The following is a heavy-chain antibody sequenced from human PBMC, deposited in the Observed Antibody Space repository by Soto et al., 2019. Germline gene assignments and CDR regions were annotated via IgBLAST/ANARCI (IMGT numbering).Heavy chain of an antibody. Sequence: SETLSLTCAVSGYSISSTYYWGWIRQPPGKGLEWIGSIYHSGSSYYNPSLKSRVTISVDTSKNQFSLKLSSVTAADTAVYYCARDYDYYDSSAYYYLPTFDIWGQGTVVTVSS. V-gene: IGHV4-38-2*02. J-gene: IGHJ3*02. CDR3: ARDYDYYDSSAYYYLPTFDI. CDR1: GYSISSTYY. D-gene: IGHD3-22*01. CDR2: IYHSGSS.